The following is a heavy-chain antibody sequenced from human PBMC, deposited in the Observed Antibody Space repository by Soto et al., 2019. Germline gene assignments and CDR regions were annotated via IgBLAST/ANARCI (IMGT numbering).Heavy chain of an antibody. D-gene: IGHD2-8*02. Sequence: EAELVESGVGLVQPGGSLTLSCAASGFIFSDYEVDWVRQAPGRGPEWISYISDGGTTIYYAASVKGRFTISRDDAKKSLYLHMNNLRVDDTAIYFCVKEYCTGGTCFDAFDLWGQGTVVTVSS. V-gene: IGHV3-48*03. CDR3: VKEYCTGGTCFDAFDL. J-gene: IGHJ3*01. CDR2: ISDGGTTI. CDR1: GFIFSDYE.